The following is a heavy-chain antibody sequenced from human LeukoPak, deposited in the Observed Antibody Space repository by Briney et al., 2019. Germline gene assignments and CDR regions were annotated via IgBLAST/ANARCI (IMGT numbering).Heavy chain of an antibody. CDR3: AKDAPNYYDSSGPFEY. CDR1: GFTFSSYA. D-gene: IGHD3-22*01. CDR2: ISGSGGST. J-gene: IGHJ4*02. Sequence: PGGSLRLPCAASGFTFSSYAMSWVRQAPGKGLEWVSAISGSGGSTYYADSVKGRFTISRDNSKNTLYLQMNSLRAEDTAVYYCAKDAPNYYDSSGPFEYWGQGTLVTVSS. V-gene: IGHV3-23*01.